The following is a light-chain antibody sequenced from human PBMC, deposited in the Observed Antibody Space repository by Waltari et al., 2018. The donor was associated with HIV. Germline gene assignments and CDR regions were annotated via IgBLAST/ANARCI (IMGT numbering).Light chain of an antibody. CDR2: EVS. CDR1: SSDVGGYNY. V-gene: IGLV2-8*01. CDR3: SSYAGSNNWV. Sequence: QSALTQPPSASGSPGQSVPISCPGTSSDVGGYNYVSWYQQHPGKAPKLMIYEVSKRPSGVPDRFSGSKSGNTASLTVSGLQAEDEADYYCSSYAGSNNWVFGGGTKLIVL. J-gene: IGLJ3*02.